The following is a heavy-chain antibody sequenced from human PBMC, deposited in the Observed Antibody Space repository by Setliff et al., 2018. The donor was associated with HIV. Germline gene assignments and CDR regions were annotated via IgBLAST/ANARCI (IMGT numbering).Heavy chain of an antibody. CDR2: IYMAGNT. J-gene: IGHJ4*03. CDR3: VRSFQGGCFDS. CDR1: GFTVISKS. V-gene: IGHV3-53*01. Sequence: GGSLRLSCVASGFTVISKSMSWVRQAPGKGLEWLSIIYMAGNTYYADSVRGRFTISRDNSKNTLYLEMNSLRVEDTAVYYCVRSFQGGCFDSWGQGTQVTVSS.